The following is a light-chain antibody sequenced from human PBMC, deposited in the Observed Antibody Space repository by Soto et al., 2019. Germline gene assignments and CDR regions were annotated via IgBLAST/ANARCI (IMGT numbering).Light chain of an antibody. CDR1: QSVRSDY. V-gene: IGKV3D-20*02. CDR2: GAS. Sequence: EIVLTQSPGTLSLSPGERATLSCRASQSVRSDYLAWYQQKPGQAPRLLIYGASTRATGIPDRFSGSGSGTDFTLTISRLEPEDFAVYYCQQRSNWPPTFGQGTKVDIK. J-gene: IGKJ1*01. CDR3: QQRSNWPPT.